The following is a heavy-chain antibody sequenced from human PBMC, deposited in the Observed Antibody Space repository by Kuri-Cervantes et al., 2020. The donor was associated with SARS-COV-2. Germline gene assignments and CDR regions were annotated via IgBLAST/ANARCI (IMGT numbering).Heavy chain of an antibody. CDR2: ISSDGKNK. J-gene: IGHJ4*02. Sequence: GGSLRLSCVASGFNFSTTDMNWVRQAPGKGLEWVTFISSDGKNKKCMASGKGRFTISRDNSQNTLHLQMKSLRDEDTAIYYCATDRADVHDFWGQGTLVTVSS. V-gene: IGHV3-30*03. D-gene: IGHD3-10*02. CDR1: GFNFSTTD. CDR3: ATDRADVHDF.